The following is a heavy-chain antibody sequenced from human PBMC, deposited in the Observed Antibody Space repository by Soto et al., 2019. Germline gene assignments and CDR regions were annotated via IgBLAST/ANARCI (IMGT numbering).Heavy chain of an antibody. CDR2: IYYSGST. V-gene: IGHV4-61*01. CDR3: ASGKGSYLANWLDP. CDR1: GGSVSSGSYY. J-gene: IGHJ5*02. D-gene: IGHD1-26*01. Sequence: PSETLSLTCTVSGGSVSSGSYYWSWIRQPPGKGLEWIGYIYYSGSTNYNPSLKSRVTISVDTSKNQLSLKLSSVTAADTAVYYCASGKGSYLANWLDPWGQGTLVTVSS.